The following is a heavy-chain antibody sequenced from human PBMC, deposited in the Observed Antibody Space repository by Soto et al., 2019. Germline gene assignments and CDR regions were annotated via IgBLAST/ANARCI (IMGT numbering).Heavy chain of an antibody. CDR3: ARVGSKWESELQTIAD. J-gene: IGHJ4*02. V-gene: IGHV4-39*01. CDR2: IYYSGST. Sequence: SENPSLTCTVSGGSISSSSYYWGWIRQPPGKGLEWIGSIYYSGSTYYNPSLKSRVTISVDTSKNQFSLKLSSVTAADTAVYYCARVGSKWESELQTIADCGQGTLVTVS. D-gene: IGHD1-26*01. CDR1: GGSISSSSYY.